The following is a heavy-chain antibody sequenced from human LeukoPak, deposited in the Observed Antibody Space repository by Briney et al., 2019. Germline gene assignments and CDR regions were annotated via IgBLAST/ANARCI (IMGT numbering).Heavy chain of an antibody. D-gene: IGHD2-15*01. CDR3: ARDLPGYCSGGSCYYYYYMDV. Sequence: SETLSLTCAVYGGSFSGDYWSWIRQPAGKGLEWIGRIYTSGSTNYNPSLKSRVTMSVDTSKNQFSLKLSSVTAADTAVYYCARDLPGYCSGGSCYYYYYMDVWGKGTTVTVSS. CDR2: IYTSGST. J-gene: IGHJ6*03. CDR1: GGSFSGDY. V-gene: IGHV4-4*07.